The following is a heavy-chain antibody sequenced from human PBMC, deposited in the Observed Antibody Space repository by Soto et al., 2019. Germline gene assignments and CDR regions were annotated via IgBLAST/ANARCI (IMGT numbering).Heavy chain of an antibody. Sequence: SETLSLTCTVSGGSISSSSYYWGWIRQPPGKGLEWIGSIYYSGSTYYNPSLKSRVTISVDTSKNQFSLKLSSVTAADTAVYYCATMTGADYYYGMDVWGQGTTVTVS. CDR2: IYYSGST. J-gene: IGHJ6*02. CDR3: ATMTGADYYYGMDV. CDR1: GGSISSSSYY. D-gene: IGHD3-9*01. V-gene: IGHV4-39*01.